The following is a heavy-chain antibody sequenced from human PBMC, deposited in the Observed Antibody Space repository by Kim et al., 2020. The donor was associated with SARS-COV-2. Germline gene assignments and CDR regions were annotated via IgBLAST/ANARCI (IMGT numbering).Heavy chain of an antibody. CDR3: AKGSGVGGYGLDV. D-gene: IGHD3-3*01. J-gene: IGHJ6*02. Sequence: GGSLRLSCAASGFTFSDYWMHWVRQAPGKGLVWVSRIHRDGSSTSHADSVKGRFTISRDNAKNTLYLQMNSLRAEDTAVYYCAKGSGVGGYGLDVWGQGTTVTVSS. CDR1: GFTFSDYW. CDR2: IHRDGSST. V-gene: IGHV3-74*01.